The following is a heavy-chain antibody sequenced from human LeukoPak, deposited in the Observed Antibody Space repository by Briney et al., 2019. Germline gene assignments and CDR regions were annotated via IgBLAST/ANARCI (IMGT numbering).Heavy chain of an antibody. CDR2: ISYDGGNT. V-gene: IGHV3-30*04. CDR3: ARGRYSGYDSGYFDY. D-gene: IGHD5-12*01. J-gene: IGHJ4*02. CDR1: GFIFSSYA. Sequence: PGRSLRLSCGASGFIFSSYALHWVRQAPGKGLEWVAAISYDGGNTYYADSVKGRFTISRDNSKNTLYPQMESLRAEDTAVYYCARGRYSGYDSGYFDYWGQGTLVTVSS.